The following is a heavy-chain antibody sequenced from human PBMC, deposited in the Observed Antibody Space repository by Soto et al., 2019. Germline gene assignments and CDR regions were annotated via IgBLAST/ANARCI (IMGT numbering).Heavy chain of an antibody. V-gene: IGHV4-4*07. D-gene: IGHD2-8*02. Sequence: ETLSLTCSVSGASIAGSSYWSWIRQPAGKGLEWIGRFSLSGTTNYSPSLRSRVTMSADVSKNQFSLRLTSVTAADTALYYCARGMTPPGAPAWYYFDSWGQGTMVTVSS. J-gene: IGHJ4*02. CDR3: ARGMTPPGAPAWYYFDS. CDR1: GASIAGSSY. CDR2: FSLSGTT.